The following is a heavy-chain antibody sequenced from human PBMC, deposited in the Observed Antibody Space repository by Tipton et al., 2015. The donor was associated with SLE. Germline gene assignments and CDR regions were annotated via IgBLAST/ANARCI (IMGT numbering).Heavy chain of an antibody. D-gene: IGHD2-21*01. CDR1: GGSISSNNFF. V-gene: IGHV4-31*03. CDR3: AREVITITDSDAFDI. CDR2: IYYSGSA. Sequence: LRLSCTVSGGSISSNNFFWSWLRQHPGKGLEWIGYIYYSGSAFYNPSLKSRVTMSVDTSKNQFFTRLSSATAADTAVYYCAREVITITDSDAFDIWGQGTMVTVSS. J-gene: IGHJ3*02.